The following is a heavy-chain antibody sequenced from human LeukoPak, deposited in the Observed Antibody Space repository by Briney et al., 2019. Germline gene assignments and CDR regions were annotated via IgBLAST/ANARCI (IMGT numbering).Heavy chain of an antibody. Sequence: PGGSLRLSCAASGFTFSSYGMSWVRQAPGKGLEWVSAISGSGGSTYYADSVKGRFTISRDNSKNTLYLQMNSLRAEDTAVYCCAKAWGYSYGTPFDYWGQGTLVTVSS. CDR3: AKAWGYSYGTPFDY. D-gene: IGHD5-18*01. J-gene: IGHJ4*02. CDR2: ISGSGGST. CDR1: GFTFSSYG. V-gene: IGHV3-23*01.